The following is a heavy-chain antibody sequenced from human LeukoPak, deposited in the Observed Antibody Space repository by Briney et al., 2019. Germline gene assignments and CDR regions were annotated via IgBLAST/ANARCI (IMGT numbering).Heavy chain of an antibody. CDR2: IYHSGST. Sequence: KSSETLSLTCAVSGGSISSSNWWSWVRQPPGKGLEWIGEIYHSGSTNYNPSLKSRVTISVDKSKNQFSLKLSSVTAADTAVYYCARVRGYSYGYGPFFDYWGQGTLVTVSS. CDR3: ARVRGYSYGYGPFFDY. CDR1: GGSISSSNW. V-gene: IGHV4-4*02. J-gene: IGHJ4*02. D-gene: IGHD5-18*01.